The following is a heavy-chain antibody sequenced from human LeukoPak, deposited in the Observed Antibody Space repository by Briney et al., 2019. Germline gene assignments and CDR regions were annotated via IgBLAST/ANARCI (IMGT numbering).Heavy chain of an antibody. CDR3: ARGGTMVRGPIDY. CDR2: INPNSGGT. Sequence: GASVKVSCKASGYTFTDYYMHWVRQAPGQGLEWMGWINPNSGGTNYAQKFQGRVTMTRDTSISTAYMELSRLRSDDTAVYYCARGGTMVRGPIDYWGQGTLVTVSS. V-gene: IGHV1-2*02. D-gene: IGHD3-10*01. CDR1: GYTFTDYY. J-gene: IGHJ4*02.